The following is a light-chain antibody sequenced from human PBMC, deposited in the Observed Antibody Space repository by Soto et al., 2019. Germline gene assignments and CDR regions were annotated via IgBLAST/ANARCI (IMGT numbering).Light chain of an antibody. V-gene: IGLV2-23*01. CDR2: ETS. CDR1: SSDFGSYKF. CDR3: FSFTSTNTHV. J-gene: IGLJ1*01. Sequence: QSALTQPASVSGSPGQSVTISCTGTSSDFGSYKFVSWYQHHPGKVPKVIIYETSKRPSGVSDRFSGSNSGNTASLTISGLHAEDEADYYCFSFTSTNTHVFGSGTKLTVL.